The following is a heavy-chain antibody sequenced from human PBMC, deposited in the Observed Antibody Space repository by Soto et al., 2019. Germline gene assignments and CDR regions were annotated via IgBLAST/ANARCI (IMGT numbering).Heavy chain of an antibody. V-gene: IGHV3-21*01. CDR2: ISSSSSYI. CDR1: GFTFSSYS. J-gene: IGHJ4*02. Sequence: GGSLRLSCAASGFTFSSYSMNWVRQAPGKGLEWVSSISSSSSYIYYADSVKGRFTISRDNAKNSLYLQMNSLRAEDTAVYYCARDPHYYGSGSYKFDYWGQGTLVTVSS. D-gene: IGHD3-10*01. CDR3: ARDPHYYGSGSYKFDY.